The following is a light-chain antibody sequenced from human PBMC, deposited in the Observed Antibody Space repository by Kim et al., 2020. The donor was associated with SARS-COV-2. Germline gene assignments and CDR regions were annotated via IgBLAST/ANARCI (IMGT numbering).Light chain of an antibody. J-gene: IGLJ3*02. CDR1: SSNIGAGYH. CDR3: QSFDSSLTGFWV. V-gene: IGLV1-40*01. CDR2: ANS. Sequence: QSVLTQPPSVSGAPGQRVTISCTGTSSNIGAGYHVHWYQHLPGTVPKLLIYANSNRPSGVPDRFSGFKSGTPASLAITGLQAEDEADYYCQSFDSSLTGFWVFGGGTQLTVL.